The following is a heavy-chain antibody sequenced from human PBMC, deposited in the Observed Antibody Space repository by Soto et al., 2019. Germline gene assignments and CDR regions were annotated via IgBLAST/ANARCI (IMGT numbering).Heavy chain of an antibody. Sequence: GSLLLPCAASGFTFNAYTMHWVRQAPGKGLEWVSLISWDGGITYYGDSVKGRFTVSRDNIDNSLYLQMTSLRSDDTAFYHCAKDSYDILTGQKRYFDSWGQGTLVTVYS. CDR3: AKDSYDILTGQKRYFDS. J-gene: IGHJ4*02. V-gene: IGHV3-43*01. D-gene: IGHD3-9*01. CDR1: GFTFNAYT. CDR2: ISWDGGIT.